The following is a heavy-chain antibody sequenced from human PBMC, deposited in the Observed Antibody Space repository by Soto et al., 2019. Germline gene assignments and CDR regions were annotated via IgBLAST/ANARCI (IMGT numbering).Heavy chain of an antibody. D-gene: IGHD6-19*01. J-gene: IGHJ5*02. V-gene: IGHV4-39*01. Sequence: SETLSLTCTVSGGSISSSIYYGGWIRRPPGKGLGWIGSIFYSGSTYYNPSLKSRVTISVDTSKNQFSLKLSSVTAAETAVYYCARQSSGWYNWFDPSGQGTLVTVSS. CDR1: GGSISSSIYY. CDR3: ARQSSGWYNWFDP. CDR2: IFYSGST.